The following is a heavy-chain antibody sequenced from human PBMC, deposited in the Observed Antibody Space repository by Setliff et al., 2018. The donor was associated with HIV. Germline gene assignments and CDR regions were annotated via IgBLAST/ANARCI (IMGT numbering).Heavy chain of an antibody. CDR2: IIPIRGTA. V-gene: IGHV1-69*10. D-gene: IGHD6-19*01. CDR1: GGTFSSSA. Sequence: GASVKVSCKASGGTFSSSAISWVRQAPGQGLEWMGGIIPIRGTANTEKKFQGRVTITADKSTTTVYMELSGLRPQDTALYYCALDLPWPATTSGWMKNWFDPWSQGTLVTVS. J-gene: IGHJ5*02. CDR3: ALDLPWPATTSGWMKNWFDP.